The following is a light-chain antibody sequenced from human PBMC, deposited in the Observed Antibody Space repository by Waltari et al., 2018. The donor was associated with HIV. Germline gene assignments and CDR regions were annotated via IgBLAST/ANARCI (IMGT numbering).Light chain of an antibody. J-gene: IGLJ3*02. CDR3: TSYTSSDTWV. CDR1: SSDVGNYNY. Sequence: QSALTQPASVSGSPGQSITISCTGTSSDVGNYNYVSWFQQPPDKAPTLILFDVNKRPSGVSSRFSGSKSAKTASLTISGLQPEDEGDYFCTSYTSSDTWVFGGGTK. V-gene: IGLV2-14*03. CDR2: DVN.